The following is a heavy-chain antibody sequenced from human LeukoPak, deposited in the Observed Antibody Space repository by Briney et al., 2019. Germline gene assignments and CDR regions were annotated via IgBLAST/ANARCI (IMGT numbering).Heavy chain of an antibody. D-gene: IGHD6-19*01. Sequence: GGSPRLSCAASGFTFSSYGMHWVRQAPGKGLEWVAVISYDGSNNYYVDSVKGRFTISRDNSKNTLSLQMNSLRAEDTAVYYCAKEPQYSSGWYVYYYGMDVWGQGTTVTVSS. J-gene: IGHJ6*02. V-gene: IGHV3-30*18. CDR2: ISYDGSNN. CDR1: GFTFSSYG. CDR3: AKEPQYSSGWYVYYYGMDV.